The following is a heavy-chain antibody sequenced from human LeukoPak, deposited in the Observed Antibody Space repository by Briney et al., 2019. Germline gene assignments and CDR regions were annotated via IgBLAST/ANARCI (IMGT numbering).Heavy chain of an antibody. D-gene: IGHD6-13*01. V-gene: IGHV1-2*02. CDR1: GYTFTGYY. CDR2: INPNSGGT. J-gene: IGHJ4*02. Sequence: ASVKVSCKASGYTFTGYYMHWVRQAPGQGLEWMGWINPNSGGTNYAQKFQGRVTMTRDTSISTAYMELSRLRSDDTAVYYCARDPGSSSSWYFDYWGQGTLVTVSS. CDR3: ARDPGSSSSWYFDY.